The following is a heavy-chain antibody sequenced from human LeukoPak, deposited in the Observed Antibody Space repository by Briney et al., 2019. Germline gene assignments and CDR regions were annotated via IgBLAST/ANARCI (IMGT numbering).Heavy chain of an antibody. Sequence: GGSLRLSCAASGFTFSSYTMNWVRQAPGKGLEWVSVIYSGGSTYYADSVKGRFTISRDNSKNTLYLQMNSLRAEDTAVYYCATGRVLLWFGELLGEDYFDYWGQGTLVTVSS. J-gene: IGHJ4*02. V-gene: IGHV3-53*01. D-gene: IGHD3-10*01. CDR3: ATGRVLLWFGELLGEDYFDY. CDR1: GFTFSSYT. CDR2: IYSGGST.